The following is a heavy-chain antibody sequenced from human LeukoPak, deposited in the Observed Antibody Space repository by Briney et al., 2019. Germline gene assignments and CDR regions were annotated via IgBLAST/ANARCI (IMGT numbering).Heavy chain of an antibody. V-gene: IGHV4-4*07. J-gene: IGHJ4*02. CDR2: IYTSGST. Sequence: SETLSLTCTVSGGSISSYYWSWIRQPAGEGLEWIGRIYTSGSTNYNPSLKSRVTMSVDTSKNQFSLKMTSVTAADTAVYYCARFHPNWGLDYWGQGILVTVSS. CDR1: GGSISSYY. D-gene: IGHD7-27*01. CDR3: ARFHPNWGLDY.